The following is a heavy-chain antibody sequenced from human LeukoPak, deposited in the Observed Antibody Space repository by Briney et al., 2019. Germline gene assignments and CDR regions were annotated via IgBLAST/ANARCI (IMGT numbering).Heavy chain of an antibody. CDR3: ASSGYRNGYYFDY. CDR2: LYYTGGI. CDR1: GVSIISNY. Sequence: SETLSLTCTVSGVSIISNYWSWVRQPPGKALEWIGYLYYTGGINDESSLKSRVTISADTSRNQVSLKLSSVTAADTAVYSCASSGYRNGYYFDYWGQGTLVTVSS. D-gene: IGHD5-18*01. J-gene: IGHJ4*02. V-gene: IGHV4-59*08.